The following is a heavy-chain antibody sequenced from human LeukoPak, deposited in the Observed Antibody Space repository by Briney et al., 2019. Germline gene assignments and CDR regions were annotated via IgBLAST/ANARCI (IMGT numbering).Heavy chain of an antibody. CDR3: ARRDSSEVAEYFQH. Sequence: SVKVSCKASGGTFSSYAISWVRQAPGQGLEWMGGIIPIFGTANYAQKFQGRVTITTDESTSTAYMELSSLGSEDTAVYYCARRDSSEVAEYFQHWGQGTLVTVSS. CDR1: GGTFSSYA. J-gene: IGHJ1*01. D-gene: IGHD3-22*01. CDR2: IIPIFGTA. V-gene: IGHV1-69*05.